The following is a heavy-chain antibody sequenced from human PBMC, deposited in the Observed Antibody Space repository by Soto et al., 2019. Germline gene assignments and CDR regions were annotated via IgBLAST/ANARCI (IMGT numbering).Heavy chain of an antibody. D-gene: IGHD1-20*01. V-gene: IGHV1-18*01. J-gene: IGHJ6*02. Sequence: GASVKVSCKASGYTFTSYGISWVRQAPGQGLEWMGWISAYNGNTNYAQKLQGRVTMTTDTSTSTAYMELRSLRSDDTAVYYCASVRITGTRRVYGMDVWGQGTTVTVSS. CDR2: ISAYNGNT. CDR3: ASVRITGTRRVYGMDV. CDR1: GYTFTSYG.